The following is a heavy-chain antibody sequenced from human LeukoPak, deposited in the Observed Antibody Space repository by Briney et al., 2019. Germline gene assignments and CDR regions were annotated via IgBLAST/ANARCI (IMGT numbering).Heavy chain of an antibody. CDR1: GFTFSSYA. CDR2: ISYDGSNK. J-gene: IGHJ4*02. V-gene: IGHV3-30-3*01. D-gene: IGHD3-16*02. Sequence: GRSLRLSCAASGFTFSSYAMHWVRQAPGKGLEGVAVISYDGSNKYYADSVKGRFTISRDNSKNTLYLQMNSLRAEDTAVYYCARSLNYDYVWGSYRYQFDYWGQGTLVTVSS. CDR3: ARSLNYDYVWGSYRYQFDY.